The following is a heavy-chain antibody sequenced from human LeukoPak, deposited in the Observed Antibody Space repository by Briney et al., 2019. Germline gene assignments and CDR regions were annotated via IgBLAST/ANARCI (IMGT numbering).Heavy chain of an antibody. Sequence: PGGSLRLSCAASGFASGFTFSSYAMSWVRQAPGKGLEWVASINGRAATTYYADSVKGRFTISRDNSKNTLYLQMNSLRAEDTAVYYRARGQVYYYDSSGYYSQFDYWGQGTLVTVSS. V-gene: IGHV3-23*01. D-gene: IGHD3-22*01. CDR3: ARGQVYYYDSSGYYSQFDY. J-gene: IGHJ4*02. CDR2: INGRAATT. CDR1: GFTFSSYA.